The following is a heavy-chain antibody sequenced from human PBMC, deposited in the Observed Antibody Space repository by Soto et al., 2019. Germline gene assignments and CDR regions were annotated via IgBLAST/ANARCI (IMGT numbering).Heavy chain of an antibody. D-gene: IGHD3-3*01. CDR3: ASTKSDYDFWSGYNYYYGMDF. CDR1: GGTFSSYA. J-gene: IGHJ6*02. Sequence: ASVKVSCKASGGTFSSYAISWVRQAPGQGLEWMGGIIPIFGTANYAQKFQGRVTITADESTSTAYMELSSLRSEDTAVYYCASTKSDYDFWSGYNYYYGMDFSGQGTTVTVSS. CDR2: IIPIFGTA. V-gene: IGHV1-69*13.